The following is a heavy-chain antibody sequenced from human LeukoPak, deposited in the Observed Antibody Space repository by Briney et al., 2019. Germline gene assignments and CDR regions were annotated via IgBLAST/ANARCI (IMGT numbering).Heavy chain of an antibody. V-gene: IGHV3-48*04. CDR1: GFTFSSYS. Sequence: GGSLRLSCAASGFTFSSYSMNWVRQAPGKGLEWVSYISSSSSTIYYADSVKGRFTISRDNAKNSLYLQMNSLRAEDTAVYYCARGVGYYYYYYMDVWGKGTTVTVSS. CDR3: ARGVGYYYYYYMDV. CDR2: ISSSSSTI. D-gene: IGHD1-26*01. J-gene: IGHJ6*03.